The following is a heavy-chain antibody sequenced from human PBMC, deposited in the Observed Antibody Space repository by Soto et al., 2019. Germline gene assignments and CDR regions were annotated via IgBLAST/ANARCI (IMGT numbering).Heavy chain of an antibody. V-gene: IGHV4-31*03. J-gene: IGHJ6*02. CDR1: GGSISSGGYY. Sequence: PSEILSLTCTVSGGSISSGGYYWSWIRQHPGKGLEWIGYIYYSGSTYYNPSLKSRVTISVDTSKNQFSLKLSSVTAADTAVYYCGRGRAVINGMDVWGQGTTVTVSS. D-gene: IGHD4-4*01. CDR2: IYYSGST. CDR3: GRGRAVINGMDV.